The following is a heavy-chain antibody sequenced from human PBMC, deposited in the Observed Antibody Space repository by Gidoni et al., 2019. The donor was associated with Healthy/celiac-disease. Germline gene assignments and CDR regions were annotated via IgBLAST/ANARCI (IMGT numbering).Heavy chain of an antibody. Sequence: LPIFGTANYAQKFQGRVTITADESTSTAYMELSSLRSEDTAVYYCAREVAGTTGEQGGVLGIIDYWGQGTLVTVSS. D-gene: IGHD1-7*01. J-gene: IGHJ4*02. CDR2: LPIFGTA. V-gene: IGHV1-69*01. CDR3: AREVAGTTGEQGGVLGIIDY.